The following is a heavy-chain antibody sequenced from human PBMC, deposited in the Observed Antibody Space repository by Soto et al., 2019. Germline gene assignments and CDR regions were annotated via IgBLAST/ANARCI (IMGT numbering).Heavy chain of an antibody. J-gene: IGHJ6*02. CDR2: ISYDGSNK. CDR1: GFTFSSYG. Sequence: QVQLVESGGGVVQPGRSLRLSCAASGFTFSSYGMHWVRQAPGKGLEWVAVISYDGSNKYYADSVKGRFTISRDNSKNTLYLDMNSMSGEATAVYYCAKELYSSHLGGMGVWGQGTTVTFSS. CDR3: AKELYSSHLGGMGV. V-gene: IGHV3-30*18. D-gene: IGHD6-13*01.